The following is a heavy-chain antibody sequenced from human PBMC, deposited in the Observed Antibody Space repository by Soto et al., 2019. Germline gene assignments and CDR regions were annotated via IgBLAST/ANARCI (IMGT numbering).Heavy chain of an antibody. CDR1: GDSIRSINW. Sequence: PSETLSHPRAVSGDSIRSINWRRCVRKPPGRGLEWIGEINHSGSTNYNPSLRSRVTMSVDTSKNQFSLKLSSVTAADTAVYYCARGPIAKDVGPFDYWGQGTLVTVSS. J-gene: IGHJ4*02. CDR3: ARGPIAKDVGPFDY. CDR2: INHSGST. V-gene: IGHV4-4*02.